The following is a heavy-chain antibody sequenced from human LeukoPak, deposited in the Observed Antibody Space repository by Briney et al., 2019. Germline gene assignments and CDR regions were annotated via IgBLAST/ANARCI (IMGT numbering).Heavy chain of an antibody. CDR2: IYYSGST. V-gene: IGHV4-59*01. CDR1: GGSISSCY. J-gene: IGHJ4*02. Sequence: PSETLSLTCTVSGGSISSCYWSWIRQPPGKGLEWIGYIYYSGSTNYNPSLKSRVTISVDTSKNQFSLKLSSVTAADTAVYYCARVHGSGSQLGAYYFDYWGQGTLVTVSS. D-gene: IGHD3-10*01. CDR3: ARVHGSGSQLGAYYFDY.